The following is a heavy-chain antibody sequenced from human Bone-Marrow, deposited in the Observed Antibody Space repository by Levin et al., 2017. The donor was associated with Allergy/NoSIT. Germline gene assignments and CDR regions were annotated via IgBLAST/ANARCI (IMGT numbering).Heavy chain of an antibody. CDR1: GFTFNNYG. Sequence: GESLKISCVASGFTFNNYGMYWVRQAPGKGLEWVAVISYDGSYKHYADSVKGRFTISRDNSENTLYLQMNTLRVEDTALYYCAKGRGYCSSTSCSDWFDPWGQGTLVTVSS. V-gene: IGHV3-30*18. J-gene: IGHJ5*02. CDR2: ISYDGSYK. CDR3: AKGRGYCSSTSCSDWFDP. D-gene: IGHD2-2*01.